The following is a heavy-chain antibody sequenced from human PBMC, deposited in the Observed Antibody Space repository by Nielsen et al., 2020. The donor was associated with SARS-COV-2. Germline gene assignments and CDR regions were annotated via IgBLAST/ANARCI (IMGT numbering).Heavy chain of an antibody. V-gene: IGHV3-48*02. CDR1: GFTFSSYS. Sequence: GESLKISCAASGFTFSSYSMNWVRQAPGKGLEWVSYISSSSSTIYYADSVKGRFTISRDNAKNSLYLQMNSLRDEDTAVYYCARGSGRGVAYYYYYGMDVWGQVTTVTVSS. CDR3: ARGSGRGVAYYYYYGMDV. J-gene: IGHJ6*02. D-gene: IGHD3-10*01. CDR2: ISSSSSTI.